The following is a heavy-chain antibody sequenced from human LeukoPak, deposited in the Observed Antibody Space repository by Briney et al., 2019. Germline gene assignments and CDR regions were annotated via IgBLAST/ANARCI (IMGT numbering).Heavy chain of an antibody. J-gene: IGHJ4*02. CDR1: GFTFSSYS. V-gene: IGHV3-21*01. CDR3: ALFPGSIAVAGTKGFQDY. CDR2: ISSSSSYI. Sequence: PGGSLRLSCAASGFTFSSYSMNWVRQAPGKGLEWVSSISSSSSYIYYADSVKGRFTISRDNAKNSLYLQMNSLRAEDTAVYYCALFPGSIAVAGTKGFQDYWGQGTLVTVSS. D-gene: IGHD6-19*01.